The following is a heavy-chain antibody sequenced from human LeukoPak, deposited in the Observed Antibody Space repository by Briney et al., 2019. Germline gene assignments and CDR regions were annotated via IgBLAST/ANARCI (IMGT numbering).Heavy chain of an antibody. CDR1: GFTFSNDG. V-gene: IGHV3-30*02. J-gene: IGHJ6*03. CDR3: ANSQQSFYYYYMDV. CDR2: IRYDGSSK. Sequence: GGSLRLSCSASGFTFSNDGMYWVRQIPGKGLEWVSFIRYDGSSKYYADSVKGRFAISRDNSKNTLYLQMNSLRAEDTAVYYCANSQQSFYYYYMDVWGKGTTVIVSS. D-gene: IGHD6-13*01.